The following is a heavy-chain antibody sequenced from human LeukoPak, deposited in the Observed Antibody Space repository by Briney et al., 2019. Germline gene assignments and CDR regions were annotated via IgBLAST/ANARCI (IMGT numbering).Heavy chain of an antibody. J-gene: IGHJ4*02. D-gene: IGHD5-18*01. CDR3: AREGTAMVSFDY. V-gene: IGHV3-48*03. Sequence: GGSLRLSCAASGFTFSSYEMNWVRQAPGKGLEGVSYISSGGNTIYYADSVRGRFTISRDNAKNSLYLQMNSLRAEDTAVYYCAREGTAMVSFDYWGQGTLVTVSS. CDR1: GFTFSSYE. CDR2: ISSGGNTI.